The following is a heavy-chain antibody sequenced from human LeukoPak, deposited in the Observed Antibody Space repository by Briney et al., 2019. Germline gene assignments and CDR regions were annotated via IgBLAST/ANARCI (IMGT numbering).Heavy chain of an antibody. CDR3: AGLRGWHLPIVVVPAARGNYMDV. D-gene: IGHD2-2*01. CDR1: GGSFSGYY. V-gene: IGHV4-34*01. J-gene: IGHJ6*03. CDR2: INHSGST. Sequence: SETLSLTCAVYGGSFSGYYWSWIRQPPGKGLEWIGEINHSGSTNYNPSLKSRVTISVDTSKNQFSLKLSSVTAADTAVYYCAGLRGWHLPIVVVPAARGNYMDVWGKGTTVTVSS.